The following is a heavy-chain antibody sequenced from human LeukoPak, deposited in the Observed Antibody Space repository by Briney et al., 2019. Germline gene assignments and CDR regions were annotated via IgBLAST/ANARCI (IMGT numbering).Heavy chain of an antibody. CDR1: GFTFSSYA. D-gene: IGHD3-3*01. CDR3: AKGTSIFGVVLDAFDI. Sequence: PGGSLGLSCAASGFTFSSYAMSWVRQAPGKGLEWVSAISGSGGSTYYADSVKGRFTISRDNSKNTLYLQMNSLRAEDTAVYYCAKGTSIFGVVLDAFDIWGQGTMVTVSS. V-gene: IGHV3-23*01. J-gene: IGHJ3*02. CDR2: ISGSGGST.